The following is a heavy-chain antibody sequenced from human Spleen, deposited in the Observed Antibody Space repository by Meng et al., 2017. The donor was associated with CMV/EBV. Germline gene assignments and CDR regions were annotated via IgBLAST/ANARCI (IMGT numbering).Heavy chain of an antibody. CDR3: ARHFCSGGICLDQ. CDR1: GFTFSSYW. D-gene: IGHD2-15*01. Sequence: GGSLRLSCAASGFTFSSYWMSWVRQAPGKGLEWVANIKQDGSEKYYVDSVKGRFTISRDNAKNSLYLQMETLRVEDTAIYYCARHFCSGGICLDQWGQGTLVTVSS. V-gene: IGHV3-7*01. J-gene: IGHJ4*02. CDR2: IKQDGSEK.